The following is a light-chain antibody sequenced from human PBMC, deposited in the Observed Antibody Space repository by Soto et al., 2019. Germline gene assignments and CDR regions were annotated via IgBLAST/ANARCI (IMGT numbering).Light chain of an antibody. J-gene: IGKJ1*01. CDR2: DAS. V-gene: IGKV1-5*01. CDR1: QSISSW. Sequence: DIPMTQSPSTLSASVGDRVPITCGASQSISSWLAWYQQKPGKAPKLLIYDASSLESGVPSRFSGSGSGTEFTLTISSLQPDDFATYYCQQYNSYSWTFGQGTKVDIK. CDR3: QQYNSYSWT.